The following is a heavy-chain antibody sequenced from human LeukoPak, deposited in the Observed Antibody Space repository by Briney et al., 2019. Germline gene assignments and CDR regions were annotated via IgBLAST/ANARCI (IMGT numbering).Heavy chain of an antibody. V-gene: IGHV1-24*01. Sequence: ASVKVSCKVSGYTLTELSMHWVRQAPGKGREGMGGFDPEDGETIYAQKFQGRVTMTEDTSTDTAYMELSSLRSEDTAVYYCATALSEGQQLVGSAFDIWGQGTMVTVSS. CDR1: GYTLTELS. J-gene: IGHJ3*02. CDR2: FDPEDGET. D-gene: IGHD6-13*01. CDR3: ATALSEGQQLVGSAFDI.